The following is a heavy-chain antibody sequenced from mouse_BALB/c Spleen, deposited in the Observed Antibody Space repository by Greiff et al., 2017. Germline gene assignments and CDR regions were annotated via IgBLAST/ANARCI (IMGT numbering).Heavy chain of an antibody. CDR2: INPGSGGT. D-gene: IGHD1-3*01. Sequence: QVQLQQSGAELVRPGTSVKVSCKASGYAFTNYLIEWVKQRPGQGLEWIGVINPGSGGTNYNEKFKGKATLTADKSSSTAYMQLSSLTSDDSAVYCCAREGDYNYYWGQGTTLTVSS. V-gene: IGHV1-54*01. CDR1: GYAFTNYL. J-gene: IGHJ2*01. CDR3: AREGDYNYY.